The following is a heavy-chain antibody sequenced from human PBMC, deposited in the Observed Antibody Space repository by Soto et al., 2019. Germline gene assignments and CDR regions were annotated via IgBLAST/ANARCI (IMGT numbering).Heavy chain of an antibody. CDR2: ISYDGSNK. D-gene: IGHD1-1*01. J-gene: IGHJ4*02. V-gene: IGHV3-30*18. Sequence: PGGSRILSCAASGFTFSDYRMHWVRQAPGKGLEWVAVISYDGSNKYYPDSVKGRFTISRDNPKKTLYLQMNSLRAEDTAVYYCGKKIMRSRPYKIDYWGQGTLVTVFS. CDR3: GKKIMRSRPYKIDY. CDR1: GFTFSDYR.